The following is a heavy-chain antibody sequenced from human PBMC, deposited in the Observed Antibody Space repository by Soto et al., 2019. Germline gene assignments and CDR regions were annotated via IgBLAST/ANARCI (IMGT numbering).Heavy chain of an antibody. Sequence: SETLSLTCTVSGGSISSSSYYWGWIRQPPGKGLEWIGSIYYSGSTYYSPSLKSRVTISVDTSKNQFSLKLSSVTAADTAVYYCARQQLWFGELLSPSYYYYMDVWGKGTTVTVSS. V-gene: IGHV4-39*01. D-gene: IGHD3-10*01. J-gene: IGHJ6*03. CDR2: IYYSGST. CDR3: ARQQLWFGELLSPSYYYYMDV. CDR1: GGSISSSSYY.